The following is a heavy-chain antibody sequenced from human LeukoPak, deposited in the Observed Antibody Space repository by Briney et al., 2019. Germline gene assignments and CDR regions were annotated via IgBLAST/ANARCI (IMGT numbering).Heavy chain of an antibody. Sequence: GESLKISCKGSGYRFTNSWIGWVRPMPGKGLEWMGMIYCGDSDTRYSPSFQDQVTISVDKSISTAYLQWSSLKASDTAMYYCSRSGGYYMDVWGKGTTVTVSS. J-gene: IGHJ6*03. D-gene: IGHD3-16*01. V-gene: IGHV5-51*01. CDR2: IYCGDSDT. CDR3: SRSGGYYMDV. CDR1: GYRFTNSW.